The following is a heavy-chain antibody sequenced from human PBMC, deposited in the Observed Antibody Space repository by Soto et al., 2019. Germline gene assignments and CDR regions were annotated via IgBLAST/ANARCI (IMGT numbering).Heavy chain of an antibody. Sequence: GGSLRLSCAASGFTFSSYGMHWVRQAPGKGLEWVAVIWYDGSNKYYADSVKGRFTISRDNSKNTLYLQMNSLRAEDTAVYYCARDQSRYNPLDYAGDPADLSYYYYGMDVWGQGTTVTVSS. CDR3: ARDQSRYNPLDYAGDPADLSYYYYGMDV. V-gene: IGHV3-33*01. CDR1: GFTFSSYG. CDR2: IWYDGSNK. J-gene: IGHJ6*02. D-gene: IGHD4-17*01.